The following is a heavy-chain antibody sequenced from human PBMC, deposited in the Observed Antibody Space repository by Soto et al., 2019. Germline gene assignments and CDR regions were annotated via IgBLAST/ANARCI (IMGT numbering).Heavy chain of an antibody. CDR3: ATLQNPPSNAFDI. D-gene: IGHD4-4*01. V-gene: IGHV1-69*02. J-gene: IGHJ3*02. CDR2: IIPILGIA. CDR1: GGTFSSYT. Sequence: SVKVSCKASGGTFSSYTISWVRQAPGQGLEWMGRIIPILGIANYAQKFQGRVTITADKSTSTAYMELSSLRSEDTAVYYCATLQNPPSNAFDIWGQGTMVTVS.